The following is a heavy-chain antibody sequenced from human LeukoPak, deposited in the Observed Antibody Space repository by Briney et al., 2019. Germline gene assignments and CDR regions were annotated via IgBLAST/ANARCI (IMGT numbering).Heavy chain of an antibody. CDR2: IRYDGSNK. CDR3: AKDLSVLLWFGELSPFDY. CDR1: GFTFSSYG. D-gene: IGHD3-10*01. Sequence: GGSLRLSXAASGFTFSSYGMHWVRQAPGKGLEWVAFIRYDGSNKYYADSVKGRFTISRDNSKNTLYLQMNSLRAEDTAVYYCAKDLSVLLWFGELSPFDYWGQGTLVTVSS. V-gene: IGHV3-30*02. J-gene: IGHJ4*02.